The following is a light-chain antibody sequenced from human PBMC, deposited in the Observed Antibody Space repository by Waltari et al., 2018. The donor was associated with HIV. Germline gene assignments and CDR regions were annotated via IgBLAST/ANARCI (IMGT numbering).Light chain of an antibody. CDR2: AAS. V-gene: IGKV1-39*01. J-gene: IGKJ4*01. CDR3: QQSYNTPLT. CDR1: QSISSY. Sequence: DIQMTQSPSSLSASVGDRVTITCRASQSISSYLNWYKYKPGKAPKLLIYAASSLQSGVPSRFSGRGSGTDFTLTISSLQPEDFATYYCQQSYNTPLTFGAGTKVEIK.